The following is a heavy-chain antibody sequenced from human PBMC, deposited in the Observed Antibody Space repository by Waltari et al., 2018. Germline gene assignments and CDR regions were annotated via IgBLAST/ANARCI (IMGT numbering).Heavy chain of an antibody. CDR1: GFTFSSYS. D-gene: IGHD3-22*01. V-gene: IGHV3-21*01. CDR3: ARPNYYDSSGLGY. Sequence: EVQLVESGGGLVKPGGSLRLSCAASGFTFSSYSMNWVRQAPGKGLEWVSSNSSSSSYIYYADSVKGRFTISRDNAKNSLYLQMNSLRAEDTAVYYCARPNYYDSSGLGYWGQGTLVTVSS. CDR2: NSSSSSYI. J-gene: IGHJ4*02.